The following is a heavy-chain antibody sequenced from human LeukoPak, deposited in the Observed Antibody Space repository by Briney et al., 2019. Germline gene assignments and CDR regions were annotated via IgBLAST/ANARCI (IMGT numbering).Heavy chain of an antibody. CDR1: GYIFTDYY. D-gene: IGHD5-12*01. Sequence: PGASVKVSCKTSGYIFTDYYIHWVRQAPGQGLEWMGWINPNSGGTNYAQKFQGRVTMTRDTSISTAYMELSRLRSDDTAVYYCARIVSGNGLGYWGQGTLVTVSS. V-gene: IGHV1-2*02. CDR2: INPNSGGT. J-gene: IGHJ4*02. CDR3: ARIVSGNGLGY.